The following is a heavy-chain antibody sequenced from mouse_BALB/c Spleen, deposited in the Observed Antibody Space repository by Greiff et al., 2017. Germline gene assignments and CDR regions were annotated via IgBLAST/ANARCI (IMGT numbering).Heavy chain of an antibody. Sequence: EVQLQQSGPELVKPGASVKMSCKASGYTFTSYVMHWVKQKPGQGLEWIGYINPYNDGTKYNEKFKGKATLTSDKSSSTAYMELSSLTSEDSAVYYCAREGSSHYYAMDYWGQGTSVTVSS. CDR3: AREGSSHYYAMDY. D-gene: IGHD1-1*01. J-gene: IGHJ4*01. CDR2: INPYNDGT. V-gene: IGHV1-14*01. CDR1: GYTFTSYV.